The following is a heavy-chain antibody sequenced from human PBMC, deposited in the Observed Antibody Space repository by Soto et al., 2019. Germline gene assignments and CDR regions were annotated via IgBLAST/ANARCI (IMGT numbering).Heavy chain of an antibody. Sequence: GGSLRLSCSASGFTFSSYAMHWVRQAPGKGLEYVSAISSNGGSTYYADSVKGRFTISRDNSKNTLYPQMSSLRAEDTAVYYCVRRIGSSYGPFDYWGQGTLVTVSS. J-gene: IGHJ4*02. CDR2: ISSNGGST. CDR1: GFTFSSYA. CDR3: VRRIGSSYGPFDY. V-gene: IGHV3-64D*06. D-gene: IGHD5-18*01.